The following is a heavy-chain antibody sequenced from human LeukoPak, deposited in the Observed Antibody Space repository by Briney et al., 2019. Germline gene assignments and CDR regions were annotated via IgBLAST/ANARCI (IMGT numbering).Heavy chain of an antibody. J-gene: IGHJ4*02. CDR1: GFTFSNYG. CDR3: ARGGAARPDY. D-gene: IGHD6-6*01. Sequence: GGSLRLSCAASGFTFSNYGMNWVSQAPGKGLEWVSYISSPSSSLYYADSVKGRFTISRDNAKNSLFLQMNNLRAEDTAVYYCARGGAARPDYWGQGTLVTVSS. CDR2: ISSPSSSL. V-gene: IGHV3-48*01.